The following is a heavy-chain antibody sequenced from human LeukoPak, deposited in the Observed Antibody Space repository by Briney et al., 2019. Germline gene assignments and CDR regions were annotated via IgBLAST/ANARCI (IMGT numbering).Heavy chain of an antibody. CDR2: ISSSSSTI. D-gene: IGHD1-26*01. CDR1: GFTFSSYS. J-gene: IGHJ3*02. CDR3: ARDRGSYYPDAFDI. V-gene: IGHV3-48*01. Sequence: GGSLRLSCAASGFTFSSYSMNWVRQAPGKGLEWVSYISSSSSTIYYADSVKGRFTISRDNAKNSLYLQMNSLRAEDTAVYYCARDRGSYYPDAFDIWGQGTMVTVSS.